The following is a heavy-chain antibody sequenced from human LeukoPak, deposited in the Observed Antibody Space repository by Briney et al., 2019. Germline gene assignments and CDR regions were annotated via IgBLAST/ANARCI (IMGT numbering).Heavy chain of an antibody. Sequence: SETLSLTCTVSGGSISSGGYYWSWIRQPPGKGLEWIGYIYHSGSTYYNPSLKSRVTISVDRSKNQFSLKLSSVTAADTAVYYCARDTYYDFWSDYPRDWYFDVWGRGTPVTVSS. D-gene: IGHD3-3*01. J-gene: IGHJ2*01. CDR2: IYHSGST. CDR1: GGSISSGGYY. V-gene: IGHV4-30-2*01. CDR3: ARDTYYDFWSDYPRDWYFDV.